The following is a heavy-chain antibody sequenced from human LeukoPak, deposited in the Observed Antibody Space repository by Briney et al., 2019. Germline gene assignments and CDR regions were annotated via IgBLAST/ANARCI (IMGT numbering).Heavy chain of an antibody. J-gene: IGHJ4*02. CDR1: GGSFSGYY. CDR2: INHSGST. V-gene: IGHV4-34*01. Sequence: SETLSLTCAVYGGSFSGYYWSWIRQPPGKGLERIGEINHSGSTNYNPSLKSRVTISVDTSKNQFSLKLSSVTAADTAVYYCARVRQWLVRKYYFDYWGQGTLVTVSS. CDR3: ARVRQWLVRKYYFDY. D-gene: IGHD6-19*01.